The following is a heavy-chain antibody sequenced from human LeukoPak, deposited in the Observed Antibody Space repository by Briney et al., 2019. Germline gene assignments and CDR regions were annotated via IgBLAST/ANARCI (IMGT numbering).Heavy chain of an antibody. CDR3: AKDRSIGTYYPFDH. CDR2: ISASGVMT. D-gene: IGHD1-26*01. V-gene: IGHV3-23*01. CDR1: GFTVIDYA. Sequence: GGSLILSWAASGFTVIDYAMTWVRQAPGKGLEWVSSISASGVMTYYADSVKGRFTVSRDNSKNNLYLQMQSLTAADTAVYYCAKDRSIGTYYPFDHWGQGTLVTVSS. J-gene: IGHJ4*02.